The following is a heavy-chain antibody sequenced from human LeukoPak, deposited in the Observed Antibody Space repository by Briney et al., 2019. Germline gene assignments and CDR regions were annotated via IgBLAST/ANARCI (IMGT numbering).Heavy chain of an antibody. Sequence: SETLSLTCTVSGGFISSYHWSWIRQPPGKGLEWIGYIYYSGSTNYNPSLKSRVTISIDTSKNQFSLKLSSVTAADTAVYFCARSYSSWYYFDYWGQGTLVTVSS. CDR1: GGFISSYH. J-gene: IGHJ4*02. CDR2: IYYSGST. D-gene: IGHD6-13*01. V-gene: IGHV4-59*08. CDR3: ARSYSSWYYFDY.